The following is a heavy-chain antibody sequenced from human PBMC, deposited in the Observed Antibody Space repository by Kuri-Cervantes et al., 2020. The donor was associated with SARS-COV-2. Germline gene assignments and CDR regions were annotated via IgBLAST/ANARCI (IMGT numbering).Heavy chain of an antibody. CDR2: ISYEGRGE. CDR1: GFPFRGYT. CDR3: ARAQSPAAAIDY. Sequence: GGSLRLSCAASGFPFRGYTYFWVRQAPGKGLEWVAVISYEGRGENYADSVGGRFSISRDNSKNTVDLHMNNLRADDTGVYYCARAQSPAAAIDYWGQGTLVTVSS. V-gene: IGHV3-30*04. D-gene: IGHD6-13*01. J-gene: IGHJ4*02.